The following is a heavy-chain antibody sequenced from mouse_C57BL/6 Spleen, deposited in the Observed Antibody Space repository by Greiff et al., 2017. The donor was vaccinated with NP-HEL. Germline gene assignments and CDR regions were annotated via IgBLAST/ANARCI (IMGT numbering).Heavy chain of an antibody. CDR2: IYPGDGDT. J-gene: IGHJ4*01. V-gene: IGHV1-82*01. CDR1: GYAFSSSW. Sequence: QVQLQQSGPELVKPGASVKISCEASGYAFSSSWMNWVKQRPGKGLEWIGRIYPGDGDTNYNGKFKGKATLTADKSSSTAYMQLSSLTSEDSAVYFCARSAMDYWGQGTSVTVSS. CDR3: ARSAMDY.